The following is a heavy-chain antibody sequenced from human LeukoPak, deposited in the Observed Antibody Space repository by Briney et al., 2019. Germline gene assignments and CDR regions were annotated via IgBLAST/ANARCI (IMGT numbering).Heavy chain of an antibody. CDR2: INHSGST. D-gene: IGHD3-10*01. Sequence: SETLSLTCAVYGGSFSGYYWSWIRQPPGKGLEWIGEINHSGSTNYNPSLKSRVTISVDTSKNQFSLKLSSVTAADTAVYYCARFGRCLEYLGYWGQGTLVTVSS. CDR3: ARFGRCLEYLGY. CDR1: GGSFSGYY. V-gene: IGHV4-34*01. J-gene: IGHJ4*02.